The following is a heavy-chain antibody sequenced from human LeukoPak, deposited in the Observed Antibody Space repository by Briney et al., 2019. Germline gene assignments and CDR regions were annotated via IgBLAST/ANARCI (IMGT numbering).Heavy chain of an antibody. V-gene: IGHV3-23*01. Sequence: GGSLRLSCAASGFTFSSYAMSWVRQAPGKGLEWVSVITVSGGSTYYADSVKGRFTISRDDNKNTLYLQMDSLRAEDTALYYCAKEGLITLRVMVPAPHYFDSWGQGSLVTVSS. J-gene: IGHJ4*02. CDR1: GFTFSSYA. D-gene: IGHD3-22*01. CDR2: ITVSGGST. CDR3: AKEGLITLRVMVPAPHYFDS.